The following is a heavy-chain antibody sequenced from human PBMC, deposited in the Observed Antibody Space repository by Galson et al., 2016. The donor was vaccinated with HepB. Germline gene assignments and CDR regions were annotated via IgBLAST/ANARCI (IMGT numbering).Heavy chain of an antibody. J-gene: IGHJ5*02. CDR1: GFTFSNYG. V-gene: IGHV3-33*06. D-gene: IGHD2-2*01. CDR3: AKSGGNCTISRCWFGWFDP. Sequence: SLRFSCAVSGFTFSNYGMHWVRQAPGKGLEWVAVIWYDENNKNYADSVKGRFTISRDISKNTLYLQMNSLRVEDTAVYYCAKSGGNCTISRCWFGWFDPWGQGTLVTVSS. CDR2: IWYDENNK.